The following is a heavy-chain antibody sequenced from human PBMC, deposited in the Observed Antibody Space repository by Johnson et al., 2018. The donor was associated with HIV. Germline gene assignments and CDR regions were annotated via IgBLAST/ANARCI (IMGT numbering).Heavy chain of an antibody. CDR3: ARDRRYYDSSGYYHDAFDI. D-gene: IGHD3-22*01. Sequence: VQLVESGGGLIQPGGSLRLSCAASEFTVSSNYMNWVRQAPGKGLEWVSLIYSGGSTYYADSVKGRFTISRDSSKNTLYLQMNSLRAEDTAVYFCARDRRYYDSSGYYHDAFDIWGQGTMVTVSS. CDR2: IYSGGST. V-gene: IGHV3-53*01. J-gene: IGHJ3*02. CDR1: EFTVSSNY.